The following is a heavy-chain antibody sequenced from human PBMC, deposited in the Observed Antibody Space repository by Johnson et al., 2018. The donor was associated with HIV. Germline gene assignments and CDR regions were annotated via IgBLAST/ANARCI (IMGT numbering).Heavy chain of an antibody. CDR3: ARGGIIHDAFDI. V-gene: IGHV3-30-3*01. J-gene: IGHJ3*02. CDR1: EFTFSNYA. CDR2: ISYDGSNK. D-gene: IGHD1-1*01. Sequence: QVQLVESGGGVVQPGRSLKLSCAASEFTFSNYAMHWVRQAPGKGLEWVAVISYDGSNKYFADSVKGRFTISRDNSKNTLYLQMSSLRAEDTAVYYCARGGIIHDAFDIWGQGTMVTVSS.